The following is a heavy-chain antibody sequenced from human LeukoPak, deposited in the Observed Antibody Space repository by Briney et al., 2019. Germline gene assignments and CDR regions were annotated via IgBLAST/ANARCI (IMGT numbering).Heavy chain of an antibody. CDR1: GFTFSSYW. Sequence: GGSLRLSCAASGFTFSSYWMHWVRQAPGKGLVWVSAIRSDGSSTSYADSVKGRFTISRDNAKNTLYLQMNSLRAEDTAVYYCARDQAGAFDMWGQGTMVTVSS. J-gene: IGHJ3*02. D-gene: IGHD3-10*01. V-gene: IGHV3-74*01. CDR3: ARDQAGAFDM. CDR2: IRSDGSST.